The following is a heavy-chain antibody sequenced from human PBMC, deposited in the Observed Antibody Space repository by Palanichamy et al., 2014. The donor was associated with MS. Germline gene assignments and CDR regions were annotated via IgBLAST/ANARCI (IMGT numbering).Heavy chain of an antibody. CDR3: ARVTAAGSRFYYYGMDV. CDR1: RFTFSSYS. Sequence: EVQLVESGGGLVQPGGSLRLSCVASRFTFSSYSMNWVRQAPGKGLEWVSYISSSSSTIYYADSVKGRFTISRDNAKNSLYLQMNSLRDEDTAVYYCARVTAAGSRFYYYGMDVWGQGTTVTVSS. CDR2: ISSSSSTI. V-gene: IGHV3-48*02. D-gene: IGHD6-13*01. J-gene: IGHJ6*02.